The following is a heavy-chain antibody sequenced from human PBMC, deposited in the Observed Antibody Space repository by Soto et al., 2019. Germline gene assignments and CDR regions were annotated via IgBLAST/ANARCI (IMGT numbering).Heavy chain of an antibody. CDR1: GYTFTSYA. J-gene: IGHJ5*02. D-gene: IGHD3-3*01. Sequence: ASVKVSCKASGYTFTSYAMHWVRQAPGQRLEWMGWINAGNGNTKYSQKFQGRVTITRDTSASTAYMELSSLRSEDTAVYYCARGYRITIFGVVIISDWFDPWGQGTLVTVSS. CDR3: ARGYRITIFGVVIISDWFDP. V-gene: IGHV1-3*01. CDR2: INAGNGNT.